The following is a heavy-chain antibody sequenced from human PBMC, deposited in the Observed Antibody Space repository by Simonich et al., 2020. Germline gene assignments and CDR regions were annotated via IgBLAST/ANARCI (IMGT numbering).Heavy chain of an antibody. Sequence: QVQLQESGPGLVKPSETLSLTCTVSGGSISSYSWSWIRKPPGKGLDWIGYIYYSGSTNSNPPLKSRVTISVDTSKNQFSLKLSSVTAAETAVYYCARGGRYCSSTSCYYYYYYMDVWGKGTTVTVSS. D-gene: IGHD2-2*01. CDR1: GGSISSYS. V-gene: IGHV4-59*12. CDR3: ARGGRYCSSTSCYYYYYYMDV. CDR2: IYYSGST. J-gene: IGHJ6*03.